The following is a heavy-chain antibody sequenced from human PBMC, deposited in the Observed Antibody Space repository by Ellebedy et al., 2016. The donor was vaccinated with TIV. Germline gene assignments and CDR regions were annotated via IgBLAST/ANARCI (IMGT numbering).Heavy chain of an antibody. Sequence: MPSETLSLTCTVSGGSISSGYYWSWLRQPPGKGLEWIGYIYSTGSTYYNPSLKSRVTISLDTSKKQFSLKLSSVTAADTAVYYCARGNSSSSRVYDWGQGTLVTVSS. CDR1: GGSISSGYY. J-gene: IGHJ4*02. V-gene: IGHV4-30-4*01. CDR2: IYSTGST. CDR3: ARGNSSSSRVYD. D-gene: IGHD6-6*01.